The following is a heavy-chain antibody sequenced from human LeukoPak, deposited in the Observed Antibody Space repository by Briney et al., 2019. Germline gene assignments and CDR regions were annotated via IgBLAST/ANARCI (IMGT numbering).Heavy chain of an antibody. D-gene: IGHD6-19*01. CDR1: GFPFSNYS. CDR2: ISCSSDIT. CDR3: AKVGAAVAGDFDY. J-gene: IGHJ4*02. V-gene: IGHV3-23*01. Sequence: GGSLSLSSAAAGFPFSNYSMTWVRQAQGRGLEWVSTISCSSDITHYADPVKGRFTISRDNSKNTLHLQMNSLRAEDTAVYYCAKVGAAVAGDFDYWGQGTLVTVSS.